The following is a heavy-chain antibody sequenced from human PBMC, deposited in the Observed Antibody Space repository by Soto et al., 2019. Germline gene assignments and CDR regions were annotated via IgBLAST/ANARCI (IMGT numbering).Heavy chain of an antibody. D-gene: IGHD2-8*01. V-gene: IGHV4-59*08. J-gene: IGHJ4*02. Sequence: SETLSLTCTVSGGSISSYYWSWIRQPPGKGLEWIGYIYYSGSTNYNPSLKSRVTISVDTPKNQFSLKLSSVTAADTAVYYCARSTIVLMVYADYYFDYWGQGTLVTVSS. CDR3: ARSTIVLMVYADYYFDY. CDR2: IYYSGST. CDR1: GGSISSYY.